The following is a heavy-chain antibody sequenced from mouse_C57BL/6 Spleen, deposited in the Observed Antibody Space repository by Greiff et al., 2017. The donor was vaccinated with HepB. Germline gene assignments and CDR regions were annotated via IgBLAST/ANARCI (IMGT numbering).Heavy chain of an antibody. Sequence: VHVKQSGPELVKPGASVKISCKASGYSFTDYNMNWVKQSNGKSLEWIGVINPNYGTTSYNQKFKGKAKLTVDQSSGTAYMQLNSLTSEDSAVYYCLQLGRGPLYFDYWGQGTTLTVSS. CDR2: INPNYGTT. D-gene: IGHD4-1*02. CDR1: GYSFTDYN. V-gene: IGHV1-39*01. J-gene: IGHJ2*01. CDR3: LQLGRGPLYFDY.